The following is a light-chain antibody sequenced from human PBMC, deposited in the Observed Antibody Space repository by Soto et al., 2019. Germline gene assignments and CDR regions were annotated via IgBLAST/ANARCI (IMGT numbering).Light chain of an antibody. J-gene: IGLJ2*01. CDR3: QAWDSSTGGV. V-gene: IGLV3-1*01. Sequence: SYELTQPPSVSVSPGQTVSITCSGDKLGDKYACWYQQKPGQSPVLVIYQDRKRPSGIPERFSGSNSGNTATLTISGTQAMDEADYYCQAWDSSTGGVFGGGTKLTVL. CDR1: KLGDKY. CDR2: QDR.